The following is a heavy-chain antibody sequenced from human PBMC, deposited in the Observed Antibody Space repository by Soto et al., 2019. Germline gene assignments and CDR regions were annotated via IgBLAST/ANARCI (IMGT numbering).Heavy chain of an antibody. D-gene: IGHD2-2*01. Sequence: SDTRSVNCTVSDESITRGGYYYRWIRQHPGKGLEWIGYLYYSGSTYYNPSLKSRVTISVDTSKNQFSLKLSSVTAADTAVYYCASSSTSLGMDVWGQGTTVTVSS. CDR1: DESITRGGYY. V-gene: IGHV4-31*03. CDR2: LYYSGST. J-gene: IGHJ6*02. CDR3: ASSSTSLGMDV.